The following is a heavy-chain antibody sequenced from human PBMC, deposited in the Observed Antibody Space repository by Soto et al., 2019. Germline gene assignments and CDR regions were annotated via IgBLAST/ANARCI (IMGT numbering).Heavy chain of an antibody. CDR2: MHYTGFS. D-gene: IGHD4-17*01. V-gene: IGHV4-59*02. CDR3: ARGTTVTTVHSDAFDI. J-gene: IGHJ3*02. CDR1: GDSVTSHY. Sequence: SETLSLTCSFSGDSVTSHYFTWIRQSPEKGLEWIGYMHYTGFSHYNPSLKSRLTISVDKSKNQFTLQLTSVTVADTAVYYCARGTTVTTVHSDAFDIWGQGTMVTVSS.